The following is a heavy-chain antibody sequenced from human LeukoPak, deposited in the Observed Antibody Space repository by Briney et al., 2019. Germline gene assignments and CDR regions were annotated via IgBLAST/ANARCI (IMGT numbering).Heavy chain of an antibody. CDR3: ATYLSSSSSLFDY. D-gene: IGHD6-6*01. CDR1: GYTLSEVS. V-gene: IGHV1-24*01. J-gene: IGHJ4*02. CDR2: FSPENGEA. Sequence: ASVKVSCKVSGYTLSEVSMHWVRQPPGKGLEWMGGFSPENGEAVYAQKFQGRVSMTEDTSTDTATMDLSSLRSEDTAVYFCATYLSSSSSLFDYWGQGTPITVSS.